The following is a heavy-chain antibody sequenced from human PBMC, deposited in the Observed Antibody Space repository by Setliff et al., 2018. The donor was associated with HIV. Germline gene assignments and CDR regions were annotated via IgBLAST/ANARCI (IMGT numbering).Heavy chain of an antibody. V-gene: IGHV4-38-2*02. CDR1: GYSISRGYY. Sequence: SETLSLTCAVSGYSISRGYYWGWIRQTPGKGLAWIGNIYNSGTNYYNPSLKSRVTISIDTSKNQFSLRLSSVTAADTAVYYCARETSGRDSAFDLWGQGTMVTVSS. CDR2: IYNSGTN. D-gene: IGHD2-21*01. J-gene: IGHJ3*01. CDR3: ARETSGRDSAFDL.